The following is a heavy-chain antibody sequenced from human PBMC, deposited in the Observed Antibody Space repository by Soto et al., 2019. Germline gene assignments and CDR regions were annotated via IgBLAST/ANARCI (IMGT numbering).Heavy chain of an antibody. CDR1: GGTFNSYA. CDR2: IIPISGTV. V-gene: IGHV1-69*01. CDR3: ARSQGSSTSLEIYYYYYYGMDV. J-gene: IGHJ6*02. D-gene: IGHD2-2*01. Sequence: QVQLVQSGAEVKKPGSSVKVSCKASGGTFNSYAISWVRQAPGQGLEWMGGIIPISGTVNYAQKLQGRVTITADESTSTTYMEQSSLRSEDTAVYYCARSQGSSTSLEIYYYYYYGMDVWGQGTTVTVSS.